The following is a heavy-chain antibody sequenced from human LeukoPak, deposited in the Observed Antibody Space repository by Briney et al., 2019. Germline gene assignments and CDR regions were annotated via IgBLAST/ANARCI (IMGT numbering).Heavy chain of an antibody. CDR1: GFTFSTYG. CDR2: ICHDGSKK. V-gene: IGHV3-33*01. CDR3: ARDLAAAASD. Sequence: GGSLRLSCAASGFTFSTYGMHWVRQAPDKGREWVAVICHDGSKKYYADSVKGRFTIPKDNSKNTLYLQMNSLRAEDTAVYYCARDLAAAASDWGQGTLVTVSS. D-gene: IGHD2-2*01. J-gene: IGHJ4*02.